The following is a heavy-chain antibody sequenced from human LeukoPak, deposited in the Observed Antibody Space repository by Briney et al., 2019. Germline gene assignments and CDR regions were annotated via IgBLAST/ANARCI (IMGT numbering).Heavy chain of an antibody. CDR1: GYSISSGYY. CDR3: ARGPRFDY. J-gene: IGHJ4*02. CDR2: IYHSGST. Sequence: SETLSLTCTVSGYSISSGYYWGWIRQPPGKGLEWIGRIYHSGSTYYNPSLKSRVTISVDTSKNQFSLKLSSVTAADTAVYYCARGPRFDYWGQGTLVTVSS. V-gene: IGHV4-38-2*02.